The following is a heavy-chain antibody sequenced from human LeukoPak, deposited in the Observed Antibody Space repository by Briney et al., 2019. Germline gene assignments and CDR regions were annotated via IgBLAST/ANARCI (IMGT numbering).Heavy chain of an antibody. CDR1: GGTFSSYA. V-gene: IGHV1-69*13. Sequence: GASVKVSCKASGGTFSSYAISWVRQAPGQGLEWMGGIIPIFGTANYAQKFQDRVTITADESTSTAYMELSSLRSEDTAVYYCAREKIAVAGKKIGYYFDYWGQGTLVTVSS. CDR2: IIPIFGTA. J-gene: IGHJ4*02. CDR3: AREKIAVAGKKIGYYFDY. D-gene: IGHD6-19*01.